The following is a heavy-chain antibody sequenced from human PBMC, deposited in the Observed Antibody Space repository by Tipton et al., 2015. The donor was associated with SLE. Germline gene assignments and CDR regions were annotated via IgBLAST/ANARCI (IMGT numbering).Heavy chain of an antibody. CDR3: AKTEDFSDFYFDF. D-gene: IGHD4-17*01. CDR2: IKPDGTEK. Sequence: SLRLSCAASGLGFSSYWMTWVRQAPGKGLEWVANIKPDGTEKYYVDSVKGRFTISRDNAKDSLYLHMNSLRAEDTAVYYCAKTEDFSDFYFDFWGQGTLVTVSS. CDR1: GLGFSSYW. V-gene: IGHV3-7*02. J-gene: IGHJ4*02.